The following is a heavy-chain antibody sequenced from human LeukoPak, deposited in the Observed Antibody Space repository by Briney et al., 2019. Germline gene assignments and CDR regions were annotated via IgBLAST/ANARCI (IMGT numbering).Heavy chain of an antibody. D-gene: IGHD3-16*02. CDR1: GFTFSSYA. CDR3: ARDRDPYYDYLWGSYRPSYFDD. V-gene: IGHV3-23*01. J-gene: IGHJ4*02. CDR2: ISGSGGST. Sequence: GGSLRFSCAASGFTFSSYALSWVRQAPGKGLEWVSAISGSGGSTYYADSVKGRFTISRDNSKNTLYLQMNSLRAEDTAVYYCARDRDPYYDYLWGSYRPSYFDDWGQGTLVTVSS.